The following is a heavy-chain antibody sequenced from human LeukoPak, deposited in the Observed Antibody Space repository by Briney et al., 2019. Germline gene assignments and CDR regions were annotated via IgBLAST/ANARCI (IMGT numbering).Heavy chain of an antibody. V-gene: IGHV3-21*01. CDR1: GFTFSSYS. CDR2: ISSSSSYI. J-gene: IGHJ6*03. D-gene: IGHD5-24*01. CDR3: ARGIIEMATIYYYYYMDV. Sequence: GGSLRLSCAASGFTFSSYSMNWVRQAPGKGLEWVSSISSSSSYIYYADSVKGRFTISRDNAKNSLYLQMNSLRAEDTAVYYCARGIIEMATIYYYYYMDVWGKGTTVTVSS.